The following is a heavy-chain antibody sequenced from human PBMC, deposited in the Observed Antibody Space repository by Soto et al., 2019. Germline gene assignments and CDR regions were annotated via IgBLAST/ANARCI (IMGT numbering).Heavy chain of an antibody. CDR2: ISGSGGST. V-gene: IGHV3-23*01. CDR1: GFTFSSYA. CDR3: AKDKYSSGWLNWFDP. Sequence: GGSLRLSCAASGFTFSSYAMSWVRQAPGKGLEWVSAISGSGGSTCYADSVKGRFTISRDNSKNTLYLQMNSLRAEDTAVYYCAKDKYSSGWLNWFDPWGQGTLVTVSS. D-gene: IGHD6-19*01. J-gene: IGHJ5*02.